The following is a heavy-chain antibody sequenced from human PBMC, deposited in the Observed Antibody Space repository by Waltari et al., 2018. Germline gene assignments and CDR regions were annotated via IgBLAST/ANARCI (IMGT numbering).Heavy chain of an antibody. V-gene: IGHV3-48*03. J-gene: IGHJ6*03. CDR3: ARPSTEYYYYYYYMDV. CDR2: MSNSGSTV. Sequence: EVQVVESGGGLVQPGGSLRLSCAASGFTFSNYEMNWVRQAPGRGLEWVSYMSNSGSTVYSADSVKGRFTISRDNAKNSLYLEMNSLRAEDTAVYYCARPSTEYYYYYYYMDVWGKGTTVTVS. CDR1: GFTFSNYE.